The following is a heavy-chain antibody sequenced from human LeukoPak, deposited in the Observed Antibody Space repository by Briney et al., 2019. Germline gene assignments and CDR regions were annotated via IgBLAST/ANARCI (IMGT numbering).Heavy chain of an antibody. CDR2: ISAYNGNA. CDR3: ARDMVPAYYYDSSGEFAY. D-gene: IGHD3-22*01. J-gene: IGHJ4*02. V-gene: IGHV1-18*01. Sequence: ASVKVSCKASGYTFTSYGISWVRQVPGQGLEWMGWISAYNGNANYAQKLQGRVTMTTDTSTSTAYMELRSLRSDDTAVYYCARDMVPAYYYDSSGEFAYWGQGTLVTVSS. CDR1: GYTFTSYG.